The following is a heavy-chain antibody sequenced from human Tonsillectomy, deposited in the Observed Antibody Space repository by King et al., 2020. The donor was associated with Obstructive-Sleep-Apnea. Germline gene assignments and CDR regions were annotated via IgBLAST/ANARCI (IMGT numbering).Heavy chain of an antibody. V-gene: IGHV1-46*01. J-gene: IGHJ4*02. CDR2: IDPTGAAT. Sequence: QLVQSGAEVKKPGASVKVSCNASAYTFTINYIHWVRQAPGQGLEWMGVIDPTGAATTYSQKFQGRVTMTSDTSTSTVHMELSSLRSEDTAVYYCARDRWVRSRGTPDYWGQGTLVTASS. D-gene: IGHD3-16*01. CDR1: AYTFTINY. CDR3: ARDRWVRSRGTPDY.